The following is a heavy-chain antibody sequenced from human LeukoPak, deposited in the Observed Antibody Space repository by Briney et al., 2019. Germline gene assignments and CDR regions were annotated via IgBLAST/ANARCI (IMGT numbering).Heavy chain of an antibody. V-gene: IGHV4-34*01. D-gene: IGHD3-3*01. Sequence: SETLSLTCAVYGGSLSGYYWSWIRQPPGKGLEWIGEINHSGSTNYNPSLKSRVTISVDTSKNQFSLKLSSVTAADTAVYYCARDLPNPYYDFWSGYHNWFDPWGQGTLVTVSS. CDR3: ARDLPNPYYDFWSGYHNWFDP. J-gene: IGHJ5*02. CDR1: GGSLSGYY. CDR2: INHSGST.